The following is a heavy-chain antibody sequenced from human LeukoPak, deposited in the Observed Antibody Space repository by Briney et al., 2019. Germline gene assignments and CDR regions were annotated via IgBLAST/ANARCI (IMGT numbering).Heavy chain of an antibody. V-gene: IGHV3-23*01. Sequence: GGSLRLSCTASGFTFWTHWMTWVRQAPGKGLEWVSAISGSGGSTYYADSVKGRFTISRDNSKNTLYLQMNSLRAEDTAVYYCAKDRAYDFWSGHLMDVRGKGTTVTVSS. CDR1: GFTFWTHW. J-gene: IGHJ6*04. CDR3: AKDRAYDFWSGHLMDV. D-gene: IGHD3-3*01. CDR2: ISGSGGST.